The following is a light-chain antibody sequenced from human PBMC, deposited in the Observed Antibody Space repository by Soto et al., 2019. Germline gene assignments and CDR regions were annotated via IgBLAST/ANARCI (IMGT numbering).Light chain of an antibody. Sequence: EIVLTQTPGTLSLSPGEGATLSCRASQSVSSTYLAWYQQNPGQAPWLLIYGASNRATGIPDRFSGSGSGTDFTLTISKLEPEDFAVYYCQQYGSSPVTFGQGTRLEIK. CDR1: QSVSSTY. V-gene: IGKV3-20*01. CDR2: GAS. CDR3: QQYGSSPVT. J-gene: IGKJ5*01.